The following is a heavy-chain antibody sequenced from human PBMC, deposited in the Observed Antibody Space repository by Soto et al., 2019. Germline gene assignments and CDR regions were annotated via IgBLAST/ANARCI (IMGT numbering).Heavy chain of an antibody. CDR2: ITHDGYNR. CDR3: AKGGSFDI. CDR1: GFSFSYYG. Sequence: QVQLVESGGSVVQPGGSRRLSCAASGFSFSYYGLHWVRQAPGKGLEWLALITHDGYNRYYADSVKGRFTISRANSKNTIFLQMNSLKSEDTAVYYCAKGGSFDIWGQGTPVTVAS. V-gene: IGHV3-30*18. J-gene: IGHJ4*02.